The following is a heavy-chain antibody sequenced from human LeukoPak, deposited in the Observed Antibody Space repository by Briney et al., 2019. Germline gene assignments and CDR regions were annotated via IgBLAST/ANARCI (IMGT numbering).Heavy chain of an antibody. V-gene: IGHV3-23*01. J-gene: IGHJ4*02. Sequence: PGGSLRLSCAVSGFTVSSNYMSWVRQAPGKGLEWVSAISGSGGSTYYADSVKGRFTISRDNSKNTLYLQMNSLRAEDTAVYYCAKPETYSSGYFDYWGQGTLVTVSS. CDR3: AKPETYSSGYFDY. CDR1: GFTVSSNY. CDR2: ISGSGGST. D-gene: IGHD6-19*01.